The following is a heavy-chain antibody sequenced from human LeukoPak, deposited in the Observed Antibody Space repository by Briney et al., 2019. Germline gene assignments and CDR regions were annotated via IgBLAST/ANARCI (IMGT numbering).Heavy chain of an antibody. D-gene: IGHD6-6*01. CDR1: GFTVSSNY. J-gene: IGHJ4*02. CDR3: ARDRRDFLYYFDY. V-gene: IGHV3-66*01. CDR2: IYSGGST. Sequence: GGSLRLSCAASGFTVSSNYMSWVRQAPGKGLEWVSVIYSGGSTYYADSVKGRFTISRDNSKNMLYLQMNSLRAEDTAVYYCARDRRDFLYYFDYWGQGTLDTVSS.